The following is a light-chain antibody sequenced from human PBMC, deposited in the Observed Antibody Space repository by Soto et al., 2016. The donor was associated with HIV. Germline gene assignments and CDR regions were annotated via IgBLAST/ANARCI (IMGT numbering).Light chain of an antibody. Sequence: SYELTQPPSVSVSPGQTVSIPCSGDKLGDKYVCWYQQKPGQSPVLLIYEDKKRPSGIPERFSGSNSGNTATLTISGTQTMDEADYYCQAWDSGRVFGGGTKLTVL. CDR2: EDK. CDR1: KLGDKY. V-gene: IGLV3-1*01. CDR3: QAWDSGRV. J-gene: IGLJ3*02.